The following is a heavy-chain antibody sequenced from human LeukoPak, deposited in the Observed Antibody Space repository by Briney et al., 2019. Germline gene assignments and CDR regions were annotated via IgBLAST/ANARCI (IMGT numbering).Heavy chain of an antibody. CDR2: IKQDGSEK. V-gene: IGHV3-7*01. D-gene: IGHD2-2*01. J-gene: IGHJ1*01. CDR1: GFTFSSYW. CDR3: ARTDGYCSSTSCQEYFQH. Sequence: GGSLRLSCAASGFTFSSYWMSWVRQAPGKGLEWVANIKQDGSEKYYVDSVKGRFTISRDNAKNSLYLQMNSLRAEDTAVYYCARTDGYCSSTSCQEYFQHWGQGTLVTVSS.